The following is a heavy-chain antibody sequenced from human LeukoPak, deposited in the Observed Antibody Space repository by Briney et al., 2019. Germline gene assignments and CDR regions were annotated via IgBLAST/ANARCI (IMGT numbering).Heavy chain of an antibody. D-gene: IGHD5-24*01. CDR2: INPNGGGT. J-gene: IGHJ5*02. CDR3: AKDAENGSGWSDP. V-gene: IGHV1-2*04. Sequence: ASVKVSCKTSGYTFTDYYIHWVRQAPGQGPEWMGWINPNGGGTNYAQKFQGWVTMTMDTSITTVYMELSRLKSDDTAVYYCAKDAENGSGWSDPWGQGTLVTVSS. CDR1: GYTFTDYY.